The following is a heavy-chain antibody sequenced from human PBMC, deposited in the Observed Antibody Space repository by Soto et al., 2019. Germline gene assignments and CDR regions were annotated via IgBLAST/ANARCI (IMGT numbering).Heavy chain of an antibody. V-gene: IGHV1-69*13. Sequence: SLKVSCKASGGTFISYAISWLLQSPLQGLDWMGGIIPIFGTANYAQKFQGRFTITADESTSTAYMELSSLRSEDTAVYYCASGYCSSTSCYLFDYWGQGTLVTVSS. D-gene: IGHD2-2*01. CDR2: IIPIFGTA. J-gene: IGHJ4*02. CDR1: GGTFISYA. CDR3: ASGYCSSTSCYLFDY.